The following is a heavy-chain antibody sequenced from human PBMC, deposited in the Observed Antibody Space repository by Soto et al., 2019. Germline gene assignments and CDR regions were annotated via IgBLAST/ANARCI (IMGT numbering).Heavy chain of an antibody. CDR1: GFTFNNYA. Sequence: GGSLRLSCAASGFTFNNYAMGWVRQAPGKGLEWASAIVGSGGNTYYAGSVKGRFTISRDNSKNTLFLQMNSLRAEDTAVYYCAKLGSSSWSPHYYFDYWGQGTLVTVSS. D-gene: IGHD2-2*01. J-gene: IGHJ4*02. CDR2: IVGSGGNT. V-gene: IGHV3-23*01. CDR3: AKLGSSSWSPHYYFDY.